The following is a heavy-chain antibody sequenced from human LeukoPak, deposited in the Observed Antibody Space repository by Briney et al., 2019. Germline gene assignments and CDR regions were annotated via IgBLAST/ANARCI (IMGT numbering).Heavy chain of an antibody. Sequence: VASVKGSCKASGYTCTSYDINWERQATGHGLEWMGWMNPNSGNTGYTQKFQGRVTMTRISSISTAYMELSSLRSEDTAVYYCARMGSSNGDLDYWGQGTLVTVSS. D-gene: IGHD2-8*01. CDR2: MNPNSGNT. V-gene: IGHV1-8*01. CDR3: ARMGSSNGDLDY. J-gene: IGHJ4*02. CDR1: GYTCTSYD.